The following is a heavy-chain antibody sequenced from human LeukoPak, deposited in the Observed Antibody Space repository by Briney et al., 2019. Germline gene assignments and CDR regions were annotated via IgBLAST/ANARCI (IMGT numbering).Heavy chain of an antibody. V-gene: IGHV6-1*01. Sequence: SQTLSLTCVVSGDSVSSKNGAWNWIRQSPSRGLEWLGRTYYRSKWYNDYAESMEGRMTISQDTSKTQYSLHLNSVTPDDTAVYYCARDFGTTGWHTFDYWGQGTLVTVSS. CDR1: GDSVSSKNGA. CDR3: ARDFGTTGWHTFDY. CDR2: TYYRSKWYN. J-gene: IGHJ4*02. D-gene: IGHD6-19*01.